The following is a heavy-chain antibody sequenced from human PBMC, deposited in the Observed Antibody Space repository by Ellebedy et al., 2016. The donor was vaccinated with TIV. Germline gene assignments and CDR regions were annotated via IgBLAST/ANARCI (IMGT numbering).Heavy chain of an antibody. J-gene: IGHJ3*02. CDR2: ISGSGGST. Sequence: GGSLRLXXAASGFTFSGYGMSWVRQAPGKGLEWVSGISGSGGSTSYADSVKGRFTIPRDNSKNTLYLQMNSLRAEDTAVYYCAKDGAVRGVHDAFDIWGQGTMVTVSS. D-gene: IGHD3-10*01. CDR1: GFTFSGYG. V-gene: IGHV3-23*01. CDR3: AKDGAVRGVHDAFDI.